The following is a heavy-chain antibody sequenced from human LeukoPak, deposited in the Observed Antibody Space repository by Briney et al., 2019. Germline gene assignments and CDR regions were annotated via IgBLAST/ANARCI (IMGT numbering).Heavy chain of an antibody. J-gene: IGHJ6*02. CDR2: INHSGST. D-gene: IGHD2-2*01. CDR1: GGSFNGYY. V-gene: IGHV4-34*01. CDR3: ARGYIVVVPAAEEAYYYYYGMDV. Sequence: PSETLSLTCAVYGGSFNGYYWSWIRQPPGKGLEWIGEINHSGSTNYNRSLKSRVTISVDTSKNQFSLKLSSVTAADTAVYYCARGYIVVVPAAEEAYYYYYGMDVWGQGTTVTVSS.